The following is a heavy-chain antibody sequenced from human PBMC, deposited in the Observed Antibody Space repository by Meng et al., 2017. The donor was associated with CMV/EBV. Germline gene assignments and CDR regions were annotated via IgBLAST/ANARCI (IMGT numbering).Heavy chain of an antibody. CDR1: GFTVSSNY. Sequence: ETLSLTCAASGFTVSSNYMSWVRQAPGKGLEWVSVIYSGGSTYYADSVKGRFTISRDNSKNTLYLQMNSLRAEDTAVYYCASRSVRITIFGVAHDAFDIWGQGTMVTVSS. V-gene: IGHV3-66*02. CDR3: ASRSVRITIFGVAHDAFDI. J-gene: IGHJ3*02. D-gene: IGHD3-3*01. CDR2: IYSGGST.